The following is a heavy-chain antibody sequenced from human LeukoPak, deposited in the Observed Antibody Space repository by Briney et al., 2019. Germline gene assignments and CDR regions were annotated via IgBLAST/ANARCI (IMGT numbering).Heavy chain of an antibody. Sequence: GGSLRLSCAASGFTFSSYGMHWVRQAPGKGLEWVAVISYDGSNKYYADFVKGRFTISRDNSKNTLYLQMNSLRAEDTAVYYCAKDQRVAAAGNPSDYWGQGTLVTVSS. J-gene: IGHJ4*02. CDR2: ISYDGSNK. D-gene: IGHD6-13*01. CDR3: AKDQRVAAAGNPSDY. V-gene: IGHV3-30*18. CDR1: GFTFSSYG.